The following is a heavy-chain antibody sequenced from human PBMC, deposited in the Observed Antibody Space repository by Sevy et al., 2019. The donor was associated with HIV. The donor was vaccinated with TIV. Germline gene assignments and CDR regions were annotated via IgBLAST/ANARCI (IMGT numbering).Heavy chain of an antibody. CDR2: IKQDGSEK. J-gene: IGHJ3*02. CDR3: ARIGGPMDGSSHLAFDI. Sequence: GGSLRLSCAASGFTFSSYWMSWVRQAPGKGLEWVANIKQDGSEKYYVDSVKGRFTISRDNAKNSLYLQMNSLRAEDTAVYYCARIGGPMDGSSHLAFDIWGQGTMVTVSS. V-gene: IGHV3-7*01. CDR1: GFTFSSYW. D-gene: IGHD3-16*01.